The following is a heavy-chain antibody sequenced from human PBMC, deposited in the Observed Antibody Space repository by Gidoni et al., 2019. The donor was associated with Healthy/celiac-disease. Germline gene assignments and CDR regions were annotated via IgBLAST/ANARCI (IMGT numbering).Heavy chain of an antibody. CDR1: GGSFSGYY. CDR3: ARKSSSWYYRYGMDV. V-gene: IGHV4-34*01. Sequence: QVQLQQWGAGLLKPSETLSLTCAVYGGSFSGYYWSWIRQPPGKGLEWIGEINHSGSTNYNPSLKSRVTISVDTSKNQFSLKLSSVTAADTAVYYCARKSSSWYYRYGMDVWGQGTTVTVSS. CDR2: INHSGST. J-gene: IGHJ6*02. D-gene: IGHD6-13*01.